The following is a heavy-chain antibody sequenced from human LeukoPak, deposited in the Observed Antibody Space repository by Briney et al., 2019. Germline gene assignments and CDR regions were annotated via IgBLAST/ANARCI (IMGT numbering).Heavy chain of an antibody. V-gene: IGHV3-21*01. CDR1: GFTFSTYS. Sequence: GGSLTLSCPASGFTFSTYSMTWTRQAAGKGLEWVSSFSSWNSYIYHAGSVMGRLILHSNDAKTPMWLQVTSQMDKEPGVTVCARGGVGVESRIEYWGQGNLVTVSS. J-gene: IGHJ4*02. CDR2: FSSWNSYI. D-gene: IGHD3-10*01. CDR3: ARGGVGVESRIEY.